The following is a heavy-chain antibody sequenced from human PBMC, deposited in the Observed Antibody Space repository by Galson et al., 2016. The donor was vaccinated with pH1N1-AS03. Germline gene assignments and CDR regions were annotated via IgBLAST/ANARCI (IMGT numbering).Heavy chain of an antibody. D-gene: IGHD6-19*01. J-gene: IGHJ4*02. CDR1: GFTFSGYT. CDR2: ISTSSSSI. Sequence: SLRLSCAASGFTFSGYTMSWVRQAPGKGLEWVSFISTSSSSIYYADSVKGRFTISRDNAQNLLYLQMNSLRDEDTAVYYCARDGPPQGISVAGSFDFWGQGTLVIVSS. V-gene: IGHV3-21*01. CDR3: ARDGPPQGISVAGSFDF.